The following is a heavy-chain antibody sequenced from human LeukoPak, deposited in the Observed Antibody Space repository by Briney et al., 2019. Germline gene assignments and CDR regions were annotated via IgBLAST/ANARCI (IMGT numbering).Heavy chain of an antibody. J-gene: IGHJ4*02. CDR2: ISSSGSTI. V-gene: IGHV3-11*01. CDR3: AKVRAPLWGKDY. CDR1: GFTFSDYY. Sequence: GGSLRLSCAASGFTFSDYYMSWIRQAPGKGLEWVSYISSSGSTIYYADSVKGRFTISRDNSKNTLYLQMNSLRAEDTAVYYCAKVRAPLWGKDYWGQGTLVTVSS. D-gene: IGHD3-16*01.